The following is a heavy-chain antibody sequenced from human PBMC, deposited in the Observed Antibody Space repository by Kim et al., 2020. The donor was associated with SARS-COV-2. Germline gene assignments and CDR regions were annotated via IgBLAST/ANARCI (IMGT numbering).Heavy chain of an antibody. V-gene: IGHV1-2*04. J-gene: IGHJ6*02. CDR1: GYTFTGYY. D-gene: IGHD3-9*01. CDR2: INPNSGGT. CDR3: ARGGLVIIGGEYLGYYYYGMDV. Sequence: ASVKVSCKASGYTFTGYYMHWVRQAPGQGLEWMRWINPNSGGTNYAQKFQGWVTMTRDTSISTAYMELSRLRSDDTAVYYCARGGLVIIGGEYLGYYYYGMDVWGQGTTVTVSS.